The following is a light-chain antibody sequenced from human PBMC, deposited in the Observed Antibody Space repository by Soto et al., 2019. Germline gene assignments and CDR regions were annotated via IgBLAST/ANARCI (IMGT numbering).Light chain of an antibody. V-gene: IGKV3-20*01. Sequence: ESVLRQYPGTLSLSPGERAPLSCRASQSVPRSYLAWYQQKPGQAPRLLIYGTSSRATGIPDRFSGSGSGTDFTLTISRLEPEDFAVFYCQQYGSSITFGQGTRLEIK. CDR2: GTS. CDR1: QSVPRSY. J-gene: IGKJ5*01. CDR3: QQYGSSIT.